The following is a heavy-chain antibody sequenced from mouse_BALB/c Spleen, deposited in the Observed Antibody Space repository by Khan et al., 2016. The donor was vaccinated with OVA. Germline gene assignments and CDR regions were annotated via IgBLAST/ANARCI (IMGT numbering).Heavy chain of an antibody. CDR3: ATSYFYGYYFDY. CDR2: ISGDSSTV. Sequence: EVELVESGGGLVQPGGSRKLSCAASEFTFSTYGMHWVRQAPEKGLEWVAYISGDSSTVYYADTVKGRFTISRDNPKNTLFLQMTSLMSEDTARYYCATSYFYGYYFDYWGPGTTLTVSS. J-gene: IGHJ2*01. D-gene: IGHD1-1*01. CDR1: EFTFSTYG. V-gene: IGHV5-17*02.